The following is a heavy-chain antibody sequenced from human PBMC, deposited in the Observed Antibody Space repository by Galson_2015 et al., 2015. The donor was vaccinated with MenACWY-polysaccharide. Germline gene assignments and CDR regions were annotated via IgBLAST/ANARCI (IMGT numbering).Heavy chain of an antibody. V-gene: IGHV3-11*01. CDR1: GFTFSDYY. Sequence: SLRLSCAASGFTFSDYYMSWIRQAPGKGLEWVSYISSSGSTIYYADSVKGRFTISRDNAKNSLYLQMNSLRAEVTAVYYCARGSGAGTYYRARWGQGTLVTVSS. CDR3: ARGSGAGTYYRAR. J-gene: IGHJ4*02. D-gene: IGHD6-19*01. CDR2: ISSSGSTI.